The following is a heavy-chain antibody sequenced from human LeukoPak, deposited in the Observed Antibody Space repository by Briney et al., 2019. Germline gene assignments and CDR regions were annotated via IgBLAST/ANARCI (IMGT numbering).Heavy chain of an antibody. V-gene: IGHV1-8*01. Sequence: ASVKVSCKASGYSFTSYDINWVRQATGQGLEWMGWMNPNSGNTGYAQKFQGRVTMTRNTSISTAYMELSSLRSEDTAVYYCEISVCSSGSTFDYWGQGTLVTVSS. CDR1: GYSFTSYD. J-gene: IGHJ4*02. D-gene: IGHD6-19*01. CDR2: MNPNSGNT. CDR3: EISVCSSGSTFDY.